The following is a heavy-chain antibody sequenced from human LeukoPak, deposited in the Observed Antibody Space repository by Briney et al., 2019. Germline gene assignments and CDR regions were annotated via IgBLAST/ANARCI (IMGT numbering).Heavy chain of an antibody. J-gene: IGHJ4*02. CDR3: ARDYDSSGYLGY. CDR1: GYTFTSYG. D-gene: IGHD3-22*01. CDR2: ISAYNGNT. Sequence: ASVKVSCKASGYTFTSYGISWERRAPGQGLEWMGWISAYNGNTNYAQKLQGRVTMTTDTSTSTAYMELRSLRSDDTAVYYCARDYDSSGYLGYWGQGTLVTVSS. V-gene: IGHV1-18*01.